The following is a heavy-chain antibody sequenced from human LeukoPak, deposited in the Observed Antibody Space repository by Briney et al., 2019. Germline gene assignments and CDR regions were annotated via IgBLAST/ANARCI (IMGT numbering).Heavy chain of an antibody. V-gene: IGHV3-66*01. D-gene: IGHD3-22*01. Sequence: GGSLRLSCAASGFTVSSNYMSWVRQAPGKGLEWVSVIYSGGSTYYADSVKGGFTISRDNSKNTLYLQMNSLRAEDTAVYYCGSPGWLTAMGNDYWGQGTLVTVSS. CDR2: IYSGGST. CDR3: GSPGWLTAMGNDY. J-gene: IGHJ4*02. CDR1: GFTVSSNY.